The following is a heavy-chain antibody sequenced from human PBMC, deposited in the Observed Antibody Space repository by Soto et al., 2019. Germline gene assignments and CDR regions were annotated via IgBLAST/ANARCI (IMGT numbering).Heavy chain of an antibody. V-gene: IGHV3-13*04. D-gene: IGHD3-22*01. CDR1: GFTFSSYD. Sequence: EVQLVESGGGLVQPGGSLRLSCAASGFTFSSYDMQWVRQATGKGLEWVSAIGTAGDTYYPGSVKGRFTISRENANNSLYRQMNSLRAGDTAVYYCARSPPGGYHYHYGMDVWGQGTTVTVSS. CDR3: ARSPPGGYHYHYGMDV. J-gene: IGHJ6*02. CDR2: IGTAGDT.